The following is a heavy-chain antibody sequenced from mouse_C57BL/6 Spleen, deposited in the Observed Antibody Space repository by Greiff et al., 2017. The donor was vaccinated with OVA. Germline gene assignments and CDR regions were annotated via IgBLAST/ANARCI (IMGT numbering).Heavy chain of an antibody. V-gene: IGHV2-4*01. CDR3: AKGGYDSSFAY. Sequence: QVHVKQSGPGLVQPSQSLSITCTVSGFSLTSYGVHWVRQPPGKGLEWLGVIWSGGSTDYNAAFISRLSISKDNSKSQVFFKMNSLQADDTAIYYCAKGGYDSSFAYWGQGTLVTVSA. CDR1: GFSLTSYG. J-gene: IGHJ3*01. D-gene: IGHD2-2*01. CDR2: IWSGGST.